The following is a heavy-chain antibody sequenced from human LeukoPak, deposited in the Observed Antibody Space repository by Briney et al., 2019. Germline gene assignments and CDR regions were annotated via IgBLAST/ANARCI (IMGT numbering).Heavy chain of an antibody. J-gene: IGHJ4*02. CDR3: ARDDPVVTLYYFDY. CDR2: ISDDGSTK. D-gene: IGHD4-23*01. V-gene: IGHV3-30*03. CDR1: GFTFSNYG. Sequence: PGGSLRLSCAASGFTFSNYGMHWVRQAPGKGLGWVAAISDDGSTKYYADSVKGRFTISRDNAKNSLYLQMNSLRAEATAVYYCARDDPVVTLYYFDYWGQGTLVTVSS.